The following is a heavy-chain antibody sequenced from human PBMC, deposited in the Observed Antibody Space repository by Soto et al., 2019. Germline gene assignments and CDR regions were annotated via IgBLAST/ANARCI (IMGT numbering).Heavy chain of an antibody. CDR1: GFTVSSNY. CDR3: ASPGVDTAMVNYFDY. V-gene: IGHV3-53*01. Sequence: PGGSLRLSCAASGFTVSSNYMSWVRQAPGKGLEWVSVIYSGGSTYYADSVKGRFTISRDNAKNSLYLQMNSLRAEDTAVYYCASPGVDTAMVNYFDYWGQGTLVTVSS. D-gene: IGHD5-18*01. J-gene: IGHJ4*02. CDR2: IYSGGST.